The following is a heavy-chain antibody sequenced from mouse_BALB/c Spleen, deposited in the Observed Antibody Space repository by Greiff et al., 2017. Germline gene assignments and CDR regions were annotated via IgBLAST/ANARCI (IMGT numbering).Heavy chain of an antibody. CDR3: ARSGYYAMDY. J-gene: IGHJ4*01. CDR1: GFNIKDTY. CDR2: IDPANGNT. V-gene: IGHV14-3*02. Sequence: DVKLQESGAELVKPGASVKLSCTASGFNIKDTYMHWVKQRPEQGLEWIGRIDPANGNTKYDPKFQGKATITADTSSNTAYLQLSSLTSEDTAVYYCARSGYYAMDYWGQGTSVTVSS.